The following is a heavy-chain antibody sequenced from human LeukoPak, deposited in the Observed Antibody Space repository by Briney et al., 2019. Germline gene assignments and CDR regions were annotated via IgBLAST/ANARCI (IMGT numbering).Heavy chain of an antibody. J-gene: IGHJ5*02. D-gene: IGHD6-13*01. V-gene: IGHV4-59*11. Sequence: SETLSLTCTVSGGSISSHYWSWIRQPPGKGLEWIGYIYYSGSTNYTPSLKSRVTISVDTSKNQFSLKLRSVTAADAAVYYCAREYRSSWDVWFDPWGQGTLVTVSS. CDR2: IYYSGST. CDR3: AREYRSSWDVWFDP. CDR1: GGSISSHY.